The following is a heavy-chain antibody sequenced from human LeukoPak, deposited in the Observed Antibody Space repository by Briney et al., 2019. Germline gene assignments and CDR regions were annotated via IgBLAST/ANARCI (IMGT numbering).Heavy chain of an antibody. D-gene: IGHD3-16*01. CDR1: GASISSGSYY. Sequence: PSQTLSLTCTVSGASISSGSYYWSWIRQPAGKGLEWIGRIYTSGSTTYNPSLKSRVTISVDTSKNQFSLKLSSVTAADTAVYYCARHPFFKEGFCYFDYWGQGTLVTVSS. CDR2: IYTSGST. CDR3: ARHPFFKEGFCYFDY. V-gene: IGHV4-61*02. J-gene: IGHJ4*02.